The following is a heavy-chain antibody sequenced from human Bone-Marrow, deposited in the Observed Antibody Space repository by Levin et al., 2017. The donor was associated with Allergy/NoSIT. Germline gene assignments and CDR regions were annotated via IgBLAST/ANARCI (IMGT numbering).Heavy chain of an antibody. CDR1: GFSFTSDW. Sequence: PGGSLRLSCKASGFSFTSDWIGWVRQRPGKGLEWMGIIYPRDSDTLYSPSFQGLVTISADKSITTVYLQWSSLKESDTAMYFCAGGLRTGDAFDIWGQGTMVTVSS. CDR3: AGGLRTGDAFDI. J-gene: IGHJ3*02. D-gene: IGHD4-17*01. V-gene: IGHV5-51*01. CDR2: IYPRDSDT.